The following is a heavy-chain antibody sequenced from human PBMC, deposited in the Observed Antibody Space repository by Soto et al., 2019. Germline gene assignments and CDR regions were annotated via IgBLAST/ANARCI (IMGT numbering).Heavy chain of an antibody. V-gene: IGHV4-4*02. Sequence: QVQLQESGPGLVKPSGTLSLTCAVSSGSISSSNWWSWVRQPPAKGLEWIGEIYHSGSTNYNPSLKSRVTISVDKSKNQFSLKLSSVTDEDTAVYYCARARYSSGWSGYYFDYWGQGTLVTVSS. CDR2: IYHSGST. CDR1: SGSISSSNW. J-gene: IGHJ4*02. CDR3: ARARYSSGWSGYYFDY. D-gene: IGHD6-19*01.